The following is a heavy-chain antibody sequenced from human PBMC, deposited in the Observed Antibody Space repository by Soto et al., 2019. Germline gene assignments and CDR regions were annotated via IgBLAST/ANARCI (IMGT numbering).Heavy chain of an antibody. V-gene: IGHV4-31*03. CDR3: ARDRYGSGSSNNWFDP. J-gene: IGHJ5*02. CDR2: IYYSGST. Sequence: SETLSLTCTVSGGSISSGGYYWSWIRQHPGKGLEWIGYIYYSGSTYYNPSLKSRVTISVDTSKNQFSLKLSSVTAADTAVYYCARDRYGSGSSNNWFDPRAQRTPVTVSS. CDR1: GGSISSGGYY. D-gene: IGHD3-10*01.